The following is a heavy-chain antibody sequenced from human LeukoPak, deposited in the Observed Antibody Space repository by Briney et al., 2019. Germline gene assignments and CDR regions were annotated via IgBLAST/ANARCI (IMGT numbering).Heavy chain of an antibody. V-gene: IGHV1-46*01. CDR3: ARDSGSGSYYNYMDV. D-gene: IGHD3-10*01. CDR2: INPSGGST. J-gene: IGHJ6*03. Sequence: ASVKVSCKASGYTFTSYGISWVRQAPGQGLEWMGIINPSGGSTSYAQKFQGRVTMTRDTSTSTVYMELSSLRSEDTAVYYCARDSGSGSYYNYMDVWGKGTTVTISS. CDR1: GYTFTSYG.